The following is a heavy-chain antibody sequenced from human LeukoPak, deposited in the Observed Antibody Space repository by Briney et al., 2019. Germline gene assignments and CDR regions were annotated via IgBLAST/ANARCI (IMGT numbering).Heavy chain of an antibody. CDR3: ARGISYYYGSGSSYNWFDP. CDR1: GGSFSGYY. Sequence: SETLSLTCAVYGGSFSGYYWSWIRQPPGKGLEWIGEINHGGGTNYNPSLKSRVTISVDTSKNQFSLKLSSVTAADTAVYYCARGISYYYGSGSSYNWFDPWGQGTLVTVSS. CDR2: INHGGGT. J-gene: IGHJ5*02. D-gene: IGHD3-10*01. V-gene: IGHV4-34*01.